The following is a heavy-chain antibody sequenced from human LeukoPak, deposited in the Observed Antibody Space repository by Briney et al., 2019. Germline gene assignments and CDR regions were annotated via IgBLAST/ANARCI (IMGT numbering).Heavy chain of an antibody. CDR3: ARLNNTSSCCDY. V-gene: IGHV4-38-2*02. J-gene: IGHJ4*02. D-gene: IGHD6-6*01. CDR1: GYSISSGYY. CDR2: IYHSGRT. Sequence: SETLSLTCTVSGYSISSGYYWGWIRQPPGKGLEWIGSIYHSGRTFYNPSLKSRVTISVDTSKNQFSLKVSSVTAADTAVYFCARLNNTSSCCDYWGQGTLVTVSS.